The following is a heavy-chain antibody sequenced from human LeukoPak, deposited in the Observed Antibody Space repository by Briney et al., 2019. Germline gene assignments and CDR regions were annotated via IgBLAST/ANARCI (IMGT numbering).Heavy chain of an antibody. CDR3: GRGIQSFDP. CDR1: GYTFTSYY. J-gene: IGHJ5*02. CDR2: INPNSGGT. Sequence: PGASVKVSCKASGYTFTSYYMHWVRQAPGQGLEWMGWINPNSGGTNYAQKFQGRVTMTRDTSMSAAYMEISRLTYDDTAVYYCGRGIQSFDPWGQGTLVTVSS. V-gene: IGHV1-2*02.